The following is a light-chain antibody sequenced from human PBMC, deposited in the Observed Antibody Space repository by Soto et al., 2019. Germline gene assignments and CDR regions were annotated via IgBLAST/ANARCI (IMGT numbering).Light chain of an antibody. Sequence: QSALTQPRSVSGSPGQSVTISCTGSSSDVGGYNYVSWYQQHPGKAPKLMIYDVSKRPSGVPDRFSGSKSGNTASLTISGLQAEDEADYYCSSYTCSSLYVFGTGTKVTVL. J-gene: IGLJ1*01. CDR3: SSYTCSSLYV. V-gene: IGLV2-11*01. CDR1: SSDVGGYNY. CDR2: DVS.